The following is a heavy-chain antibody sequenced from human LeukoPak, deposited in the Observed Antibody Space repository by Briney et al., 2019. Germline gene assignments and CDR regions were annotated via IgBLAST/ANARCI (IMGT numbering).Heavy chain of an antibody. D-gene: IGHD2-8*01. CDR1: GFTFSSYS. CDR3: ARDSMDYYYYYMDV. Sequence: HTGGSLRLSCAASGFTFSSYSMNWVRQAPGKGLEWVSYISSRGSTIYYADSVKGRFTISRDNAKNSLYLQMNSLRAEDTAVYYCARDSMDYYYYYMDVWGKGTTVTISS. J-gene: IGHJ6*03. V-gene: IGHV3-48*04. CDR2: ISSRGSTI.